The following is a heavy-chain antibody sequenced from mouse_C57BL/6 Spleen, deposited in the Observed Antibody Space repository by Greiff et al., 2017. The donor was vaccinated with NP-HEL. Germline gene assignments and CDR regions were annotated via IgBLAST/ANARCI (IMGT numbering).Heavy chain of an antibody. CDR3: ARESDSPGGFAY. D-gene: IGHD2-12*01. Sequence: QVQLQQSGAELVRPGTSVKVSCKASGYAFTNYLIEWVKQRPGQGLEWIGVINPGSGGTNYNEKFKGKATLTADKSSSTAYMQLSSLTSEDSAVYFCARESDSPGGFAYWGQGTLVTVSA. CDR2: INPGSGGT. V-gene: IGHV1-54*01. J-gene: IGHJ3*01. CDR1: GYAFTNYL.